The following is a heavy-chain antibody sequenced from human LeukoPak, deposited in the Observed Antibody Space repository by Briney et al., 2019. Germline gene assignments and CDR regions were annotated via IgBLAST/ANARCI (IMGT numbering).Heavy chain of an antibody. Sequence: SETLSLTCTVSGGSISSSSYYWGWIRQPPGKGLEWIGSIYYSGSTYYNPSLKSRVTISVDTSKNQFSLKLSSVTAADTAVYYCARHKGGWWFYFDYWGQGNLVTVSS. CDR1: GGSISSSSYY. CDR2: IYYSGST. CDR3: ARHKGGWWFYFDY. D-gene: IGHD6-19*01. J-gene: IGHJ4*02. V-gene: IGHV4-39*01.